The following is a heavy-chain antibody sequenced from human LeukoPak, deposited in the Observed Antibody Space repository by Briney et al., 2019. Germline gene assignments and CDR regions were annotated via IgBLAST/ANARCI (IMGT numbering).Heavy chain of an antibody. J-gene: IGHJ4*02. Sequence: GGSLRLSCVASGFTFNSYSMNWVRQAPGKGLEWVSYISSSSSTIYYADSVKGRFTISRDNAKNSLYLQMNSLKDEDTAVYYCMTERVPVQWLVCFDYWGQGTLVTVSS. CDR2: ISSSSSTI. CDR1: GFTFNSYS. D-gene: IGHD6-19*01. V-gene: IGHV3-48*02. CDR3: MTERVPVQWLVCFDY.